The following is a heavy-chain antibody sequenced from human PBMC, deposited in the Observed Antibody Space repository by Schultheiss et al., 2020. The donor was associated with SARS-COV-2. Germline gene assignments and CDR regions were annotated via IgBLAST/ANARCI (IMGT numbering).Heavy chain of an antibody. CDR3: ARAPDYGDYGGYYFDY. D-gene: IGHD4-17*01. CDR1: GGSISRGVYY. Sequence: SETLSLTCTVSGGSISRGVYYWTWIRQHPGKGLEWIGYIYYSGSTYYNPSLKSRLTISVDTSKNQFSLKLRSVTAAETAVYYCARAPDYGDYGGYYFDYWSQGTLVTFFS. CDR2: IYYSGST. J-gene: IGHJ4*02. V-gene: IGHV4-31*03.